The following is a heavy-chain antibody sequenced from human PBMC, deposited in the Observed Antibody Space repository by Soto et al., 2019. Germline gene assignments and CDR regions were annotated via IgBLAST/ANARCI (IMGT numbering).Heavy chain of an antibody. CDR2: IWYDGSNK. Sequence: QVQLVESGGGVVQPGRSLRLSCAASGFTFSSYGMHWVRQAPGKGLEWVAVIWYDGSNKYYADSVKGRFTISRDNSKNTLYLHMNSLRAEDTAVYYCARDRGNERYFYWLPPDYYYYGMDVWGQGTTVTVSS. CDR3: ARDRGNERYFYWLPPDYYYYGMDV. J-gene: IGHJ6*02. V-gene: IGHV3-33*01. D-gene: IGHD3-9*01. CDR1: GFTFSSYG.